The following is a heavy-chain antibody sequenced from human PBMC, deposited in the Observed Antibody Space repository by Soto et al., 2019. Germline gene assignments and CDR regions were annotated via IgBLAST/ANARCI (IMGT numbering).Heavy chain of an antibody. CDR1: GGSISSSSYY. CDR2: IYYSGST. J-gene: IGHJ4*02. D-gene: IGHD4-17*01. Sequence: QLQLQESGPGLVKPSETLSLTCTVSGGSISSSSYYWGWIRQPPGKGLEWIGSIYYSGSTYYNPSLKSRVTISVDTSKNQFSLKLSSVTAADTAVYYCARGDYGDYVGRRVLDYWGQGTLVTVSS. CDR3: ARGDYGDYVGRRVLDY. V-gene: IGHV4-39*01.